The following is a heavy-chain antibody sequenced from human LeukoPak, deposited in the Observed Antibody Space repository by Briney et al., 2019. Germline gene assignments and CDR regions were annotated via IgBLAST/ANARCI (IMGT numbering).Heavy chain of an antibody. V-gene: IGHV1-46*01. Sequence: ASVKVSCKASGYTFTSYYMHWVRQAPGQGLEWMGIINPTGGSTSYAQKFQGRVTMTRDTSTSTVYVEVSSLGSEDTAVYYCASSGSGSYENWFDPWGQGTLVIVSS. CDR2: INPTGGST. J-gene: IGHJ5*02. CDR1: GYTFTSYY. CDR3: ASSGSGSYENWFDP. D-gene: IGHD1-26*01.